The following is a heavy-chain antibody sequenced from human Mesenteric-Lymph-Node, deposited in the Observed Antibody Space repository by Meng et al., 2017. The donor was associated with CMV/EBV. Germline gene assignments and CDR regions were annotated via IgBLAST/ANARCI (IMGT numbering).Heavy chain of an antibody. J-gene: IGHJ6*02. Sequence: GGSLRLSCAASGFTFSSYSMNWVRQAPGKGLEWVSSISSSSSYIYYADSVKGRFTISRDNAKNSLYLQMNSLRAEDTAVYYCARESAAYYGMDVWGQGTTVTVSS. V-gene: IGHV3-21*01. CDR2: ISSSSSYI. CDR1: GFTFSSYS. CDR3: ARESAAYYGMDV.